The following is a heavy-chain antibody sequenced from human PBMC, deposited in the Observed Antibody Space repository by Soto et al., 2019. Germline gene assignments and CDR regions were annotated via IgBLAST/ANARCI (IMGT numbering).Heavy chain of an antibody. Sequence: GGSLRLSCAASGFTFSNYGMHWVRQAPGKGLEWVAVIWYDGSNKYYADSVKGRFTISRDNSKNTLYLQMNTLRAEDTAVYYCARDIRTGGMDVWGQGTTVTVSS. CDR3: ARDIRTGGMDV. J-gene: IGHJ6*02. CDR2: IWYDGSNK. CDR1: GFTFSNYG. V-gene: IGHV3-33*01.